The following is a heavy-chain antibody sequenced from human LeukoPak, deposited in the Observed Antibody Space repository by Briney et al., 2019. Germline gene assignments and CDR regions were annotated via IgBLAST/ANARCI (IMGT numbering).Heavy chain of an antibody. CDR3: ARENIVVVPAAGDNWFDP. CDR1: GGSISSYY. D-gene: IGHD2-2*01. J-gene: IGHJ5*02. V-gene: IGHV4-4*07. CDR2: IYTSGST. Sequence: SETLSLTCTVSGGSISSYYWSWIRQPAGKGLEWIGRIYTSGSTNYNPSLKSRVTMSVDTSKNQFSLKLSSVTAADTAVYYCARENIVVVPAAGDNWFDPWGQGTLVTVSS.